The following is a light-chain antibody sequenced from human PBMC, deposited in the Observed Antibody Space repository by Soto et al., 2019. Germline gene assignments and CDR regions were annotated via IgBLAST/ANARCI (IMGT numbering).Light chain of an antibody. CDR2: GVS. Sequence: QSALTQPRSVSGSPGQSVTISCTGTSSDVGGYNYVSWYQQHPGKAPKLMIYGVSKWPSGVPDRFSGSKSGNTASLTISGLQAEDEADYYCFSYAGSYTWVFGGGTKVTVL. J-gene: IGLJ3*02. V-gene: IGLV2-11*01. CDR1: SSDVGGYNY. CDR3: FSYAGSYTWV.